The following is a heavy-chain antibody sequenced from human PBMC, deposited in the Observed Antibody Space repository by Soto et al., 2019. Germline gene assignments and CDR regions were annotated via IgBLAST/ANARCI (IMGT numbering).Heavy chain of an antibody. Sequence: EVELVESGGGLVKPGGSLRLSCVASGFTFSDYAMNWVRQAPGKGLEWVSWFGITGKSGDYADSVRGRFTMSRDNARNSVHIQMRSLRDEETAVYYCAREHYTAFDIWGQWTMFTVS. V-gene: IGHV3-21*02. CDR3: AREHYTAFDI. CDR2: FGITGKSG. J-gene: IGHJ3*02. D-gene: IGHD4-4*01. CDR1: GFTFSDYA.